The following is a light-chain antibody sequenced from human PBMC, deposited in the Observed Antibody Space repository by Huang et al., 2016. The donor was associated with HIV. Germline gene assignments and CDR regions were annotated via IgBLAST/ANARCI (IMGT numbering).Light chain of an antibody. J-gene: IGKJ2*02. Sequence: TQSPAILSVSPGEGATLSCRASQTISSNLAWYQQKPGQAARLLISSASVRATGIPDRFSGSGSGTEFTLTISSLQSEDFAIYYCQQYNTWPPWTFGQGTKLEIK. V-gene: IGKV3D-15*01. CDR2: SAS. CDR1: QTISSN. CDR3: QQYNTWPPWT.